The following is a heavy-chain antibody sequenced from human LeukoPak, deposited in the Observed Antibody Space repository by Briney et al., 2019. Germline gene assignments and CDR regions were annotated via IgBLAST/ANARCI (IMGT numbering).Heavy chain of an antibody. CDR1: GGSFSGYY. CDR2: INHSGST. J-gene: IGHJ4*02. V-gene: IGHV4-34*01. CDR3: ARGRQIKKLAPSFGY. D-gene: IGHD6-6*01. Sequence: AEPLSLTCAVYGGSFSGYYWSLIRQPPGKGREWIGEINHSGSTNYNPSLKSRVTISVDTSKNQFSLKLSSVTAADTAVYYCARGRQIKKLAPSFGYWGQGTLVTVSS.